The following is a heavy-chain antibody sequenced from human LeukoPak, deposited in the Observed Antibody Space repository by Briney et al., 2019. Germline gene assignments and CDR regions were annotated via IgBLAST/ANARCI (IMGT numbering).Heavy chain of an antibody. CDR1: GFTYGSYA. Sequence: GGSLRLSCAASGFTYGSYAMSWLRQAPGKGLEWVSAISGSGGSTYYADSVKGRFTISRDNSKNTLYLQMNSLRAEDTAVYYCAKDAPVNIVVVPAANSWGQGTLVTVSS. D-gene: IGHD2-2*01. CDR2: ISGSGGST. J-gene: IGHJ4*02. CDR3: AKDAPVNIVVVPAANS. V-gene: IGHV3-23*01.